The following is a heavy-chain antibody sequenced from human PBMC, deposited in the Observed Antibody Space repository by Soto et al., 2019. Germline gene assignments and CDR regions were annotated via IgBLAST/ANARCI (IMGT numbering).Heavy chain of an antibody. CDR2: IKHSGST. CDR3: ARSEYSGSCAFDY. V-gene: IGHV4-34*01. D-gene: IGHD1-26*01. J-gene: IGHJ4*02. Sequence: SETLSLTCAVYGGSFSGYYWSWIRQPPGKGLEWIGEIKHSGSTNYNPSLKSRVTISVDTSKNQFSLKLSSVTAADTAVYYCARSEYSGSCAFDYWGQGTLVTVSS. CDR1: GGSFSGYY.